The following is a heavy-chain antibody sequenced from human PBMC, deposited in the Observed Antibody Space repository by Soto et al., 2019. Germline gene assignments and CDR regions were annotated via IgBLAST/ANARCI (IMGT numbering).Heavy chain of an antibody. Sequence: EVQLLESGGGLVQPGGSLRLSCAASGFTFSSYAMSWVRQAPGKGLEWVSTISGSGDGTYYADSVKGRFTISRDNSKNTLYLQMNSLRAEDTAVYYCTKAPRSSDGSWSAFYPAFDIWGQGTRVTVSS. CDR3: TKAPRSSDGSWSAFYPAFDI. D-gene: IGHD3-3*01. CDR2: ISGSGDGT. CDR1: GFTFSSYA. J-gene: IGHJ3*02. V-gene: IGHV3-23*01.